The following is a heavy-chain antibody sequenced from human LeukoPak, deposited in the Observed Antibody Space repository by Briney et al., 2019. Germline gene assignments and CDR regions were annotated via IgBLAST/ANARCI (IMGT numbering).Heavy chain of an antibody. J-gene: IGHJ6*03. CDR3: ARDLVWFGEPKGYYNYMDV. CDR2: ISNSGSYI. D-gene: IGHD3-10*01. CDR1: GFTFSDYY. Sequence: GGSLRLSCAGSGFTFSDYYMTWIRQALGKGPEWVSYISNSGSYIFYAASVKGRFTISRDNAKNSLYLQMNTLRAEDTAVYYCARDLVWFGEPKGYYNYMDVWGKGTTVTVSS. V-gene: IGHV3-11*04.